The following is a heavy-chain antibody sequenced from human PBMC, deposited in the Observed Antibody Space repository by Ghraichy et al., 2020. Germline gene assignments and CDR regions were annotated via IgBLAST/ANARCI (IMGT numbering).Heavy chain of an antibody. CDR3: ARDPEYSSGLFDY. J-gene: IGHJ4*02. D-gene: IGHD5-18*01. CDR1: GFTFRTSN. CDR2: ITSSSSTI. Sequence: GESLNISCAASGFTFRTSNMNWVRQAPGKGLEWVSYITSSSSTIYYADSVKGRFTISRDNAKNSLYLQMNSLRDEDMAVYYCARDPEYSSGLFDYWGQGTLVTVSS. V-gene: IGHV3-48*02.